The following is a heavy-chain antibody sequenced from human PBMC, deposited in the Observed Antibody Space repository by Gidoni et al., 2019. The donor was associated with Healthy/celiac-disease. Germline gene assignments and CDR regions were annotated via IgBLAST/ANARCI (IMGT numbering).Heavy chain of an antibody. CDR1: GFTFDDYA. CDR3: AKGLSRGYYFDY. Sequence: EVQLVESGGGLVQPGRSLRPSCAASGFTFDDYAMHWVRPAPGKGLEWVSGISWNSGSIGYADSVKGRFTISRDNAKNSLYLQMNSLRAEDTALYYCAKGLSRGYYFDYWGQGTLVTVSS. V-gene: IGHV3-9*01. D-gene: IGHD5-12*01. J-gene: IGHJ4*02. CDR2: ISWNSGSI.